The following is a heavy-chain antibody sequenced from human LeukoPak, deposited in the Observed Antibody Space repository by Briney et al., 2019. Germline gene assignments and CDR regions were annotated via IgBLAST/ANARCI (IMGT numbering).Heavy chain of an antibody. CDR3: ATCFSAYGGHEGFQH. D-gene: IGHD4-23*01. Sequence: SVTVSSTVSGYTLTELSMHWVRQAPGKGGEWMGGIDPEECETIYTQKFQGRVTMTEDTSTDTAYTQLSSLRSEDTAVYYCATCFSAYGGHEGFQHWGQGTLVTVSS. CDR1: GYTLTELS. CDR2: IDPEECET. V-gene: IGHV1-24*01. J-gene: IGHJ1*01.